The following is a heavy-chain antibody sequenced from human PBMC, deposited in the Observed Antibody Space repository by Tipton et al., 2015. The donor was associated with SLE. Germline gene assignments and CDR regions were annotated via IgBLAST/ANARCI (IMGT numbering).Heavy chain of an antibody. D-gene: IGHD5-18*01. CDR2: IYYSGSI. V-gene: IGHV4-59*01. Sequence: TLSLTCAVYGGSFSSYYWSWIRQPPGKGLEWIGYIYYSGSISYNPSLKSRVTISVDTSKNQFSLKLSSVTAADTAVYYCARGNTAMENWGQGTLVTVSS. CDR3: ARGNTAMEN. J-gene: IGHJ4*02. CDR1: GGSFSSYY.